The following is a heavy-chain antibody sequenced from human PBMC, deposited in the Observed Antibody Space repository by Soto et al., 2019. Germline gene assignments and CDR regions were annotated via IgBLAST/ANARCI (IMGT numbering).Heavy chain of an antibody. Sequence: PGGSLRLSCAASGFTFSSYSMNWVRQAPGKGLEWVSYISSSSSTIYYADSVKGRFTISRDNAKNSLYLQMNSLRAEDTAVYYCARDWAVVVAATAFWFDPWGQGTLVTVSS. CDR1: GFTFSSYS. CDR3: ARDWAVVVAATAFWFDP. CDR2: ISSSSSTI. J-gene: IGHJ5*02. D-gene: IGHD2-15*01. V-gene: IGHV3-48*01.